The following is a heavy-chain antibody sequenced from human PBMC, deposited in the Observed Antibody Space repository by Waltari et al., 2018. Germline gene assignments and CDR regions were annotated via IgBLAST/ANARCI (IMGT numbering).Heavy chain of an antibody. CDR1: GGSFSGYY. Sequence: QVQLQQWGAGLLKPSETLSLTCAVYGGSFSGYYWSWIRQPPGKGLEWIGEINHSGSTNYNPALKSRVTISVDTSKNQFSLKLSSVTAADTAVYYCARGGMPRRGYPRRVDAFDIWGQGTMVTVSS. V-gene: IGHV4-34*01. D-gene: IGHD5-12*01. CDR3: ARGGMPRRGYPRRVDAFDI. J-gene: IGHJ3*02. CDR2: INHSGST.